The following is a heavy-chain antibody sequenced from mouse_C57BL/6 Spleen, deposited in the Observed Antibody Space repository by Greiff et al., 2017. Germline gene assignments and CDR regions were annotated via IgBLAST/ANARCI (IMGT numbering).Heavy chain of an antibody. CDR2: ISAGGSYT. V-gene: IGHV5-4*01. CDR1: GFTFRSYA. CDR3: ARDGDDYDGVGAWFAY. J-gene: IGHJ3*01. D-gene: IGHD2-4*01. Sequence: EVKLVESGGGLVKPGGSLKLSCAASGFTFRSYAMSWVRQTPEKRLEWVATISAGGSYTYYPDNVKGRFTISRDNAKNNLYLQMSHRKSEDTAMYDGARDGDDYDGVGAWFAYWGQGTLVTVSA.